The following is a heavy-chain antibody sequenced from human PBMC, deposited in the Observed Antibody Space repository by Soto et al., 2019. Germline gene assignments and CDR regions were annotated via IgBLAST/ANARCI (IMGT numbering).Heavy chain of an antibody. Sequence: QVELQESGPGLVKPSGTLSLTCVVSGNSISTTNWWSWVRQSPGKGLEWIGEIYHSGSTNYNPSLNSRVTISVDKSKNQCSLKLSSVTAAVTAVYYCARDVGYHYDGSPSGQFDFWGQGTLVTVSS. V-gene: IGHV4-4*02. CDR3: ARDVGYHYDGSPSGQFDF. CDR1: GNSISTTNW. D-gene: IGHD3-22*01. CDR2: IYHSGST. J-gene: IGHJ4*02.